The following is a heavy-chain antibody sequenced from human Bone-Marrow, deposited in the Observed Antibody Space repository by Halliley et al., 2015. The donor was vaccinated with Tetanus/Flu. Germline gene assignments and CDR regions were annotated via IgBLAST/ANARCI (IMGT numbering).Heavy chain of an antibody. Sequence: VQLVQSGAEVKKPGESLKISCKGSGYTFPTYYIGWVRQMPGKGLEWLGIIYPGDSDTRYSPSFQGQVTISADKSTSTAYLQWSNLKASDTAMYYCARYRGPTVTPDYWGQGTLVTVSS. J-gene: IGHJ4*02. CDR1: GYTFPTYY. CDR2: IYPGDSDT. CDR3: ARYRGPTVTPDY. V-gene: IGHV5-51*01. D-gene: IGHD4-17*01.